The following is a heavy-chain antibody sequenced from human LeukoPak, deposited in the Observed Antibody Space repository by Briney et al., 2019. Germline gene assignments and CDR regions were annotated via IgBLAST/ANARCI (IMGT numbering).Heavy chain of an antibody. CDR1: GFTFSSYW. CDR3: ASHPYDILSGYYKYYFDY. D-gene: IGHD3-9*01. CDR2: IKQDGSEK. V-gene: IGHV3-7*03. J-gene: IGHJ4*02. Sequence: VPPGGSLTLSCAASGFTFSSYWMSWVRQAPGTGLEWVANIKQDGSEKYYVDSVKGRFTISRDNAKNSLYLQMNSLRAEDTAVYYCASHPYDILSGYYKYYFDYWGQEPLVTVSS.